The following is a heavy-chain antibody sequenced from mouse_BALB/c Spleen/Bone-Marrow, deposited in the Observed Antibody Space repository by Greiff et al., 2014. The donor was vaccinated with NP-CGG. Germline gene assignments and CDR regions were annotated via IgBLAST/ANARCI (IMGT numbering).Heavy chain of an antibody. CDR1: GFTSSGYW. Sequence: DVKLVESGGGLVQPGGSMKLSCVASGFTSSGYWMNWVRQSPEKGLEWIAEIRLISNNYAPHYAESVKGRFTISRDDSKSSVYLQMNNLRAEDTGIYYCTRDWDDAMDYWGQGTSVTVSS. CDR2: IRLISNNYAP. CDR3: TRDWDDAMDY. V-gene: IGHV6-6*02. D-gene: IGHD4-1*01. J-gene: IGHJ4*01.